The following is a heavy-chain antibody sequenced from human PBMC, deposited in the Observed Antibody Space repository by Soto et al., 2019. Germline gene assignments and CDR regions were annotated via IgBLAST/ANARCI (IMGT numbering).Heavy chain of an antibody. CDR3: ARDFGYYDIFTGYSLRMVVAAINAFDI. V-gene: IGHV1-18*01. CDR1: GYTFTSYG. J-gene: IGHJ3*02. D-gene: IGHD3-9*01. CDR2: ISAYNGNT. Sequence: ASVKVSCKASGYTFTSYGISWVRQAPGQGLEWMGWISAYNGNTNYAQKLQGRVTMTTGTSTSTAYMELRSLRSDDTAVYYCARDFGYYDIFTGYSLRMVVAAINAFDIWGQGTMVTVSS.